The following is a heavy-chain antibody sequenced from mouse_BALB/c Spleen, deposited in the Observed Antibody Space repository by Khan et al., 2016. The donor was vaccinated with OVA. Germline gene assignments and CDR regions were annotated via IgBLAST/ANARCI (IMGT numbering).Heavy chain of an antibody. J-gene: IGHJ1*01. Sequence: QVQLKQSGPGLVAPSQSLSITCTVSGFSLSRYSIHWIRQPPGKGLEWLGMIWGGGSTDYYSPLKSRLSISKDSSKSQVFLKMTILQTDDTAMYYCARNHYGGGYWYFDVWGAGTTVTVSS. CDR3: ARNHYGGGYWYFDV. D-gene: IGHD1-1*01. CDR1: GFSLSRYS. V-gene: IGHV2-6-4*01. CDR2: IWGGGST.